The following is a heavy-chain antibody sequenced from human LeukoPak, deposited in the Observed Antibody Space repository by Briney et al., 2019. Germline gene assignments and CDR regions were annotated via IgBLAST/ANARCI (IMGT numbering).Heavy chain of an antibody. V-gene: IGHV3-48*03. D-gene: IGHD3-22*01. CDR3: ARFNYFDSTGYGGEMDY. CDR2: ISGSGTTI. Sequence: GGSLRLSCAASGFTFSSYEMNWVRQAPGKGLEWISYISGSGTTISYANSVKGRFTISRDNAMNSVYLQMTGLRVADTAIYFCARFNYFDSTGYGGEMDYWGQGNLVTVSS. J-gene: IGHJ4*02. CDR1: GFTFSSYE.